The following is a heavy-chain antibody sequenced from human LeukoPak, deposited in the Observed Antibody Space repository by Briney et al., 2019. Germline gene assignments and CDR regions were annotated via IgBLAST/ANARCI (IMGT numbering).Heavy chain of an antibody. J-gene: IGHJ6*02. V-gene: IGHV3-9*01. CDR3: AKAQNYDFWSGYWYGMDV. CDR2: ISWNSGSI. CDR1: GFTFDDYA. D-gene: IGHD3-3*01. Sequence: GGSLRLSCVASGFTFDDYAMHWVRQAPGKGLEWVSGISWNSGSIGYADSVKGRFTISRDNAKNSLYLQMNSLRAEDTALYYCAKAQNYDFWSGYWYGMDVWGQGTTVTVSS.